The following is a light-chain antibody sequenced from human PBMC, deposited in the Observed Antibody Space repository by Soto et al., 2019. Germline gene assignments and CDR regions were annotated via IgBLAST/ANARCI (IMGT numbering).Light chain of an antibody. Sequence: DIQMTQSPSSLSASVGDRVTITCRASQNIGDSLNWYQQKPGKAPKLLIYATSSLHSGVPSRFSGSGSGTDFTLSISSLQPEDFATYYCQQTHSLPLSFGPGTKVDIK. J-gene: IGKJ3*01. CDR2: ATS. CDR3: QQTHSLPLS. V-gene: IGKV1-39*01. CDR1: QNIGDS.